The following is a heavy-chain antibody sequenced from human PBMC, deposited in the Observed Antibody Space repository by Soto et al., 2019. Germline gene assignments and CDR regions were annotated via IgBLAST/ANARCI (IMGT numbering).Heavy chain of an antibody. CDR1: AFTFSDYY. D-gene: IGHD6-13*01. CDR3: ARGSKGSSWFSASYHFDS. V-gene: IGHV3-11*01. CDR2: ITSRGTTV. J-gene: IGHJ4*02. Sequence: QVQLVESGGGLVTPGGSLRLSCAASAFTFSDYYMTWIRQAPGKGLEWVSYITSRGTTVYYADSVKGRFTISRDNTKNSLYQQMNSLRAEDTAVYYCARGSKGSSWFSASYHFDSWGQGTLVTVSS.